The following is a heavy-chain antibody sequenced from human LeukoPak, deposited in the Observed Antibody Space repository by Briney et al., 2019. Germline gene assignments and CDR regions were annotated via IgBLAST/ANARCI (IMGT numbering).Heavy chain of an antibody. D-gene: IGHD3-3*01. V-gene: IGHV3-48*01. J-gene: IGHJ4*02. CDR2: ISSSSSTI. Sequence: GGSLRLSCAASGFTFSTYSMNWVRQTPGKGLEWVSYISSSSSTIYYADSVKGRFTISRDNSKNTLYLQMNSLRAEDTAVYYCAREGANVLRFLEWPYYFDYWGQGTLVTVSS. CDR1: GFTFSTYS. CDR3: AREGANVLRFLEWPYYFDY.